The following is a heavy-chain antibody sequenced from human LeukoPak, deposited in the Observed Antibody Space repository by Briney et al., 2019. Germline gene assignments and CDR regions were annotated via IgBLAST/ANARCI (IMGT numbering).Heavy chain of an antibody. Sequence: SETLSLTCSVSGYDSISTYYWNWIRQPPGKGLEWIGQIFYKGNTNYNPSLESRVTMSVDTSKNEFSLKLKSVTAADTAVYYCARPRTTRNPLYLFDYWGQGALVTVSS. V-gene: IGHV4-59*01. D-gene: IGHD1/OR15-1a*01. CDR2: IFYKGNT. J-gene: IGHJ4*02. CDR3: ARPRTTRNPLYLFDY. CDR1: GYDSISTYY.